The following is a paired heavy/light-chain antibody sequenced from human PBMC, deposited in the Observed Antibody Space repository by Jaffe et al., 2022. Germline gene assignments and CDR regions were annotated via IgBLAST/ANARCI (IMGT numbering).Light chain of an antibody. J-gene: IGLJ1*01. CDR2: GNT. CDR3: QSYDSSLTGLYV. V-gene: IGLV1-40*01. Sequence: QSVLTQPPSVSGAPGQRVTISCTGSSSNIGAGYDVHWYQQLPGTAPKLFIYGNTNRPSGVPDRFSGSKSGTSASLAITGLQAEDEADYYCQSYDSSLTGLYVFGTGTKVTVL. CDR1: SSNIGAGYD.
Heavy chain of an antibody. CDR2: IYYSGST. V-gene: IGHV4-59*01. CDR3: ARTGGYNYWQYYFDN. Sequence: QVQLQESGPGLVKPSETLSLTCTVIGGSISSYYWNWIRQPPGKGLEWIGYIYYSGSTKYNPSLKSRVTISVDTSKNQFSLKVSSVTAADTAVYYCARTGGYNYWQYYFDNWGQGTLVTVSS. J-gene: IGHJ4*02. CDR1: GGSISSYY. D-gene: IGHD5-18*01.